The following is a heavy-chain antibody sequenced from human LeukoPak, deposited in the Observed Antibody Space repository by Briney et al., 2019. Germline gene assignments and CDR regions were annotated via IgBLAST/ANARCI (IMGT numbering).Heavy chain of an antibody. J-gene: IGHJ4*02. CDR3: ARDPVLRYFDWLFYFDY. Sequence: GGSLRLSCAASGFTFSSYSMNWVRQAPGKGLEWVPSISSSSSYIYYADSVKGRFTISRDNAKNSLYLQMNSLRAEDTAVYYCARDPVLRYFDWLFYFDYWGQGTLVTVSS. CDR2: ISSSSSYI. D-gene: IGHD3-9*01. V-gene: IGHV3-21*01. CDR1: GFTFSSYS.